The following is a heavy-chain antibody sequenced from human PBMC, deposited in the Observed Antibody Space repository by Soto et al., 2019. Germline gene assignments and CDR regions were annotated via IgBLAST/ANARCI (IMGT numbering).Heavy chain of an antibody. V-gene: IGHV1-46*01. CDR3: ASRECSGGSCYSSEYFQH. D-gene: IGHD2-15*01. CDR1: GYTFTSYY. CDR2: INPSGGST. Sequence: ASVKVSCKASGYTFTSYYMHWVRQAPGQGLEWMGIINPSGGSTSYAQKFQGRVTMTRDTSTSTVYMELSSLRSEDTAVYYCASRECSGGSCYSSEYFQHWGQGTLVTVSS. J-gene: IGHJ1*01.